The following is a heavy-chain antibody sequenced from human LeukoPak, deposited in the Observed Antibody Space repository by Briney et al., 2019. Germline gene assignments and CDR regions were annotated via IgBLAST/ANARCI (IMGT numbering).Heavy chain of an antibody. J-gene: IGHJ5*02. Sequence: ASVKVSCKAAGYTFIAYHMHWVRQAPGEGGFEWLGWINPNSGAANYALKFQGRVTMTTDTSTSTAYMELRSLRSDDTAVYYCARAQRYSGYDLGGWFDPWGQGTLVTVSS. CDR1: GYTFIAYH. CDR2: INPNSGAA. CDR3: ARAQRYSGYDLGGWFDP. V-gene: IGHV1-2*02. D-gene: IGHD5-12*01.